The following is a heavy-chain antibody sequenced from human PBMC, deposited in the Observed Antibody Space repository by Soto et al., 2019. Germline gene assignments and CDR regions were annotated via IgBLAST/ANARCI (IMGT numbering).Heavy chain of an antibody. V-gene: IGHV3-13*04. CDR2: IGTAGDT. D-gene: IGHD1-26*01. CDR1: GFTFSSYD. CDR3: ARDQGGSYGMDV. Sequence: EVQLVESGGGLVQPGGSLRLSCAASGFTFSSYDMHWVRQATGKGLEWVSAIGTAGDTYYPGSVKGRFTISRENAKNSLYLQMNSLRAGDTAVYYCARDQGGSYGMDVWGQGTTVTVSS. J-gene: IGHJ6*02.